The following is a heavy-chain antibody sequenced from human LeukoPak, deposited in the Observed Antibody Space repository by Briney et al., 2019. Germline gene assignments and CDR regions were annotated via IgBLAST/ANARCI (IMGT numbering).Heavy chain of an antibody. V-gene: IGHV3-7*01. CDR1: GFTFSSYG. Sequence: PGGSLRLSCAASGFTFSSYGMSLVRQAPGKGRERVANIKQDGSEKYYVYAVEVRYTISRENAKNSLYLQMNSLRAEDTAVYYCESYKDFYSYYMDVWGKGPRVPVSS. CDR3: ESYKDFYSYYMDV. CDR2: IKQDGSEK. D-gene: IGHD5-24*01. J-gene: IGHJ6*03.